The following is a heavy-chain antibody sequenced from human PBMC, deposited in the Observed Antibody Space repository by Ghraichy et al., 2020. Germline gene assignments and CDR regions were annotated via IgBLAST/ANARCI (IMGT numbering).Heavy chain of an antibody. V-gene: IGHV3-23*01. CDR2: ITDNGGTT. D-gene: IGHD3/OR15-3a*01. CDR3: AKFARDWPNEYLQH. CDR1: GFTFRTYA. J-gene: IGHJ1*01. Sequence: GGSLRLSCAASGFTFRTYAMSWVRQAPGKGLEWVSAITDNGGTTYDAASVKGRFTISRDNSKNTLSLQMNSLRGEDTAVYYCAKFARDWPNEYLQHWGQGALVTVSS.